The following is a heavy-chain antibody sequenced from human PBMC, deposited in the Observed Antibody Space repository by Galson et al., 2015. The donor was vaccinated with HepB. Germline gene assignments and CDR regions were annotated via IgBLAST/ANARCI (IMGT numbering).Heavy chain of an antibody. CDR3: ANAIAAAGPHYYYYGMDV. J-gene: IGHJ6*02. Sequence: SVKVSCKASGYTFTSYYMHWVRQAPGQGLEWMGIVNPSGGSTSYAQKFQGRVTMTRDTSTSTVYMELSSLRSEDTAVYYCANAIAAAGPHYYYYGMDVWGQGTTVTVSS. CDR2: VNPSGGST. V-gene: IGHV1-46*01. D-gene: IGHD6-13*01. CDR1: GYTFTSYY.